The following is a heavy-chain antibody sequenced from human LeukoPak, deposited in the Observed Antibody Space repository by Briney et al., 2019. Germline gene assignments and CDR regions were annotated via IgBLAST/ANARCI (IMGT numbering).Heavy chain of an antibody. D-gene: IGHD3-22*01. CDR3: ARYYDSSGPYDY. CDR2: IYYSGST. V-gene: IGHV4-39*01. Sequence: PSETLSLTCTVSGGSISSSSYYWGWIRQPPGKGLEWIGSIYYSGSTYYNPSLKSRVTISVDTSKNQFSLKLSSVTAADTAVYYCARYYDSSGPYDYWGQGTRVTVSS. J-gene: IGHJ4*02. CDR1: GGSISSSSYY.